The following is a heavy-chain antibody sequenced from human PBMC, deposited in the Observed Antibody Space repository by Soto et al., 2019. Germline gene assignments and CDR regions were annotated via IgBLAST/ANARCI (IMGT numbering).Heavy chain of an antibody. D-gene: IGHD6-19*01. CDR2: ISAYNGNT. Sequence: GASVKVSCKASGYTFTSYGISWVRQAPGQGLEWMRWISAYNGNTNYAQKLQGRVTMTTDTSTSTAYMELRSLRSDDTAVYYCARNPYSSGWYAFDYWGQGTLVTVSS. J-gene: IGHJ4*02. CDR3: ARNPYSSGWYAFDY. V-gene: IGHV1-18*01. CDR1: GYTFTSYG.